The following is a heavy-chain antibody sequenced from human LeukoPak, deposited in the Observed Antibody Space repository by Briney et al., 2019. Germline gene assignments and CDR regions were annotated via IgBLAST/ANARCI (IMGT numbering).Heavy chain of an antibody. Sequence: SETLSLTCAVYGGSFSGYYWSWIRQPPGKGLEWIGSIYYSGSTYYNPSLKSRVTISVDTSKNQFSLKLSSVTAADTAVYYCARSSGYSSSGGLNWFDTWGQGTLVTVSS. V-gene: IGHV4-34*01. D-gene: IGHD6-13*01. CDR1: GGSFSGYY. CDR3: ARSSGYSSSGGLNWFDT. CDR2: IYYSGST. J-gene: IGHJ5*02.